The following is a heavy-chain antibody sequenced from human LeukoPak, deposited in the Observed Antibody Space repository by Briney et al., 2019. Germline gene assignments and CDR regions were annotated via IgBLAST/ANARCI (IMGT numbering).Heavy chain of an antibody. CDR3: AKDPGGVVPLRAAEYFQH. Sequence: GGSLRLSCAASGFTFSSYGMHWVRQAPGQAPGKGLEWVAVISYDGSNKYYADSVKGRFTISRDNSKNTLYLQMNSLRAEDTAVYYCAKDPGGVVPLRAAEYFQHWGQGTLVTVSS. J-gene: IGHJ1*01. V-gene: IGHV3-30*18. CDR1: GFTFSSYG. D-gene: IGHD2-15*01. CDR2: ISYDGSNK.